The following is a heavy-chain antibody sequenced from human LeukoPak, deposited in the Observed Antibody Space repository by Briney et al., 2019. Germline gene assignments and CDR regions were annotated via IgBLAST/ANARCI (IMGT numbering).Heavy chain of an antibody. CDR2: TRNKAKSYTT. CDR1: GFIFSDQY. Sequence: GGSLRLSCAASGFIFSDQYMDWVRQAPGKGLEWVGHTRNKAKSYTTEYAASVKGRFSISRDNSENSVFLQMNSLKTEDTSVYYCSILTGLWGQGTLVTVSS. D-gene: IGHD3-9*01. CDR3: SILTGL. J-gene: IGHJ4*02. V-gene: IGHV3-72*01.